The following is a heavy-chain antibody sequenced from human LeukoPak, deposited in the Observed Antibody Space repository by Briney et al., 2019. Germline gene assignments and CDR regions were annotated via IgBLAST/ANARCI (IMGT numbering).Heavy chain of an antibody. D-gene: IGHD5-18*01. CDR2: IYHSGST. V-gene: IGHV4-30-2*05. Sequence: SETLSLTCAVSGGSISSGGYSWSWIRQPPGKGLEWIGYIYHSGSTYYNPSLKSRVTISVDTSKNQFSLKLSSVTAADTAVYYCARRLQLDYGMDVWGQGTTVTVSS. CDR3: ARRLQLDYGMDV. J-gene: IGHJ6*02. CDR1: GGSISSGGYS.